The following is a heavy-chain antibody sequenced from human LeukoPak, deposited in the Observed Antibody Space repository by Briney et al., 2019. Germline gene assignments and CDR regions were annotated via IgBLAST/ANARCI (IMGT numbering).Heavy chain of an antibody. CDR1: GGSFSGYY. CDR2: INHSGST. V-gene: IGHV4-34*01. J-gene: IGHJ5*02. D-gene: IGHD6-13*01. Sequence: SETLSLTCAVYGGSFSGYYWSWIRQPPGKGLEWIGEINHSGSTNYNPSLKSRVTISVDTSKNQFSLKLSSVTAADTAVYYCAREGRSWTSNWFDPWGQGTLVTASS. CDR3: AREGRSWTSNWFDP.